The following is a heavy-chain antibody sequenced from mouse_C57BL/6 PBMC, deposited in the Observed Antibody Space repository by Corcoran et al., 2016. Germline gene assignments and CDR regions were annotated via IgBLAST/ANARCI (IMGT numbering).Heavy chain of an antibody. D-gene: IGHD2-4*01. CDR1: GFNIKDYY. CDR3: ARSLYDCDGSWFAY. CDR2: IDPEDGET. V-gene: IGHV14-2*01. Sequence: EVQLQESGAELVKPGASVKLSCTASGFNIKDYYMHCVKQRTEQGLEWIGRIDPEDGETKYAPKFQGKATITADTSSNTAYLQGSSLTSEDTGVYNCARSLYDCDGSWFAYWGQGTLFTVSA. J-gene: IGHJ3*01.